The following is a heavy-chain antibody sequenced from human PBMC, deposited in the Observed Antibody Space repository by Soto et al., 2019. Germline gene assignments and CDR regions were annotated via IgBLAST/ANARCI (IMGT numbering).Heavy chain of an antibody. CDR2: LCGSGGST. J-gene: IGHJ2*01. CDR3: AKGQCLGPAANEYCCYRR. D-gene: IGHD2-2*01. CDR1: GFTFRSYA. Sequence: PEGSIRLSCAASGFTFRSYAMRLVRPAPGKGLEWVSALCGSGGSTYYADCVKGRFTISRDNSKNTLYLQLNSLRAEDTAVHYCAKGQCLGPAANEYCCYRRWGR. V-gene: IGHV3-23*01.